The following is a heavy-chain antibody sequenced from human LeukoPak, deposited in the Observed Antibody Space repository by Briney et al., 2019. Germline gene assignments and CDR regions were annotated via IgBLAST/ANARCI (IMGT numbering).Heavy chain of an antibody. CDR2: IYYSGST. J-gene: IGHJ6*03. CDR3: ARGDLPDYYYYYRDV. CDR1: GGSISSSSYY. Sequence: SETLSLTCTVSGGSISSSSYYWGWIRQPPGKGLEWIGSIYYSGSTYYNPSLKSRVTISVDTSKNQFSLKLSSVTAADTAVYYCARGDLPDYYYYYRDVWGKGTTVTVSS. V-gene: IGHV4-39*01.